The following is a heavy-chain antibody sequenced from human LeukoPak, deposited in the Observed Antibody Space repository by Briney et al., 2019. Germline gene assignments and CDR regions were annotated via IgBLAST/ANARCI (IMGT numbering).Heavy chain of an antibody. CDR2: LQYDGNNK. J-gene: IGHJ6*02. CDR3: AKDSKYYSMDV. CDR1: GFTFSDYA. D-gene: IGHD2/OR15-2a*01. V-gene: IGHV3-30*02. Sequence: PGGSLRLSCAVSGFTFSDYAMHRVRQAPGKGLEWVALLQYDGNNKYYVDSVKGRFTISRDISKNTLYLQMNSLRPDDTAVYYCAKDSKYYSMDVWGQGTTVTVS.